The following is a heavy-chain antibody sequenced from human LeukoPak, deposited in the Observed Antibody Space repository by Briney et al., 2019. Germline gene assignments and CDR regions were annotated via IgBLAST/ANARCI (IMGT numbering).Heavy chain of an antibody. Sequence: GGSLRLSCAASGFTFGSYAIHWVRQAPGKGLEWVAVISYEGNNKYYVDSVKGRFTISRDNSNYTLYLQMNSLRTEDSATYYCARGGRVIYAHTDSWGQGTLVTVSS. CDR1: GFTFGSYA. CDR3: ARGGRVIYAHTDS. D-gene: IGHD3-16*02. V-gene: IGHV3-30-3*01. CDR2: ISYEGNNK. J-gene: IGHJ4*02.